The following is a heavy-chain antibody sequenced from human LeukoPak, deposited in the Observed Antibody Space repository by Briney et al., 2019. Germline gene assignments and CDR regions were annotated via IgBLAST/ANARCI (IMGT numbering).Heavy chain of an antibody. CDR1: GFTFSNYA. V-gene: IGHV3-23*01. D-gene: IGHD1/OR15-1a*01. CDR3: ARDRRGTNDY. CDR2: ITASGDGT. J-gene: IGHJ4*02. Sequence: QAGGSLRLSCAASGFTFSNYAMTWVRQAPGKGLEWVSLITASGDGTYYAESVKGRFTISRDNSKNTLYLQMNSLRAEDTAVYYCARDRRGTNDYWGQGTLVTVSS.